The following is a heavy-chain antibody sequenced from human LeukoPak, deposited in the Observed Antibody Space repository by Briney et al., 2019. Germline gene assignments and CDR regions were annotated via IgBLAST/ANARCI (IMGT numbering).Heavy chain of an antibody. D-gene: IGHD3-22*01. J-gene: IGHJ3*02. CDR2: IYYSGST. CDR3: ARGLYYYDSSGYYPGGDAFDI. CDR1: GGSISSYY. V-gene: IGHV4-59*01. Sequence: PSETLSLTCTVSGGSISSYYWSWIRQPPGKGLEWIGYIYYSGSTNYNPSLKSRVTISVDTSKNQFSLKLSSVTAADTAVYYCARGLYYYDSSGYYPGGDAFDIWGQGTMVTVSS.